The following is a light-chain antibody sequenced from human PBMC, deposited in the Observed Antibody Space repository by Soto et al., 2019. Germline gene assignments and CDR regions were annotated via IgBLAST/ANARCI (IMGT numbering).Light chain of an antibody. J-gene: IGKJ1*01. CDR1: QSISTR. CDR2: KAS. V-gene: IGKV1-5*03. Sequence: DIEMTQSPSTLSASVGERVTITCRASQSISTRLAWYQQKPGKAPTILIYKASSLESGVPSRFSGSGSGTDFTLTISSLQPDDFATYYCQQYSTYSRTFGQGTKVEIK. CDR3: QQYSTYSRT.